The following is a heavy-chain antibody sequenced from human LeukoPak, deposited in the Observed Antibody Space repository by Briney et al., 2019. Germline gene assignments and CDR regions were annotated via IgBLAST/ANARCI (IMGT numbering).Heavy chain of an antibody. J-gene: IGHJ4*02. CDR1: GGSFSGYY. CDR3: ARVSGYSYGSGDY. V-gene: IGHV4-34*01. D-gene: IGHD5-18*01. CDR2: INHSGST. Sequence: PSETLSLTCAVYGGSFSGYYWSWIRQPSGKGLEWIGEINHSGSTNYNPSLKSRVTISVDTSKNQFSLKLSSVTAADTAVYYCARVSGYSYGSGDYWGQGTLVTVSS.